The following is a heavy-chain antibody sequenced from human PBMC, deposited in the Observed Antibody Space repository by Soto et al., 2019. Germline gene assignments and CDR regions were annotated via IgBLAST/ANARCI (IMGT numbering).Heavy chain of an antibody. Sequence: GESLKISCEGAGYKLGSAWIGWVRRKPGKGLEWMGIIKPGTSDIRYSPSFRGQVTISADEAANTAFLQWSSLKTLDTAIYYCARQISFVCDSWGQGTLVTVSS. CDR3: ARQISFVCDS. CDR1: GYKLGSAW. D-gene: IGHD3-16*01. V-gene: IGHV5-51*01. J-gene: IGHJ4*02. CDR2: IKPGTSDI.